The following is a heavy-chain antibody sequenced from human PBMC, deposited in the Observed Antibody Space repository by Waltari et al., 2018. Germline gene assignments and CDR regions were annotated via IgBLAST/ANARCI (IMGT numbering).Heavy chain of an antibody. V-gene: IGHV1-69*13. D-gene: IGHD6-13*01. Sequence: QVQLVQSGAEVKKPGSSVKVSCKASGGTFSSYAISWVRQAPGQGLEWMGGIIPIFGTANYAQKFQGRVTITADESTSTAYMELSSLRSEDTAVYYCASHISIAAAGLMGYWGQGTLVTVSS. J-gene: IGHJ4*02. CDR2: IIPIFGTA. CDR1: GGTFSSYA. CDR3: ASHISIAAAGLMGY.